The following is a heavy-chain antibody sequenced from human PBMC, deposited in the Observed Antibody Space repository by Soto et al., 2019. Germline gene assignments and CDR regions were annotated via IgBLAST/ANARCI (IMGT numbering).Heavy chain of an antibody. CDR2: IYGGGGMTR. Sequence: DVRLFESAGGLVNPGGSLRLSCEVSGLFFPHAGMNWVRQAPGKGLEWVCRIYGGGGMTREHAVPERGRFSISRDDSKNTIYLQMNSLKIEDTAVYFCVYQSGLIGSGRWGRGALVTVSS. CDR3: VYQSGLIGSGR. CDR1: GLFFPHAG. J-gene: IGHJ4*02. D-gene: IGHD6-19*01. V-gene: IGHV3-15*07.